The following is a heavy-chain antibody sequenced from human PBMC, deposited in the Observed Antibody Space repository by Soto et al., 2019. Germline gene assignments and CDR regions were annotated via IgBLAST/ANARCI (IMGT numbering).Heavy chain of an antibody. CDR3: AKRSGFTGPFDY. Sequence: VGSLRLSCAASGFTFSSYGMHWVRQAPGKGLEWVAVISYDGSNKYYADSVKGRFTISRDNSKNTLYLQMNSLRAEDTAVYYCAKRSGFTGPFDYWGQGTLVTVSS. V-gene: IGHV3-30*18. J-gene: IGHJ4*02. CDR2: ISYDGSNK. CDR1: GFTFSSYG. D-gene: IGHD1-26*01.